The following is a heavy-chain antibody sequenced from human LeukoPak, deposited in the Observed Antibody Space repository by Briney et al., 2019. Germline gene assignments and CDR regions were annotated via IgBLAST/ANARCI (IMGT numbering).Heavy chain of an antibody. Sequence: SETLSLTCTVSGGSISSYYWSWIRQPPGKGLEWIGYIFYSGSTNYNPSLKSRVTMSVDTSKNQFSLKLSSVTAADTAVYYCARDSGTTGEVKFDPWGQGTLVTVSS. D-gene: IGHD3-10*01. CDR1: GGSISSYY. J-gene: IGHJ5*02. CDR2: IFYSGST. V-gene: IGHV4-59*12. CDR3: ARDSGTTGEVKFDP.